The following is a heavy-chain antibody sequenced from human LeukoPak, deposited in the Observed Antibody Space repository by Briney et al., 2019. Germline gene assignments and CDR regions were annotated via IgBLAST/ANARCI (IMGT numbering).Heavy chain of an antibody. Sequence: GGSLRLSCAASGFTFSSYAMSWVRRAPGKGLEWVSAISGSGGSTYYADSVKGRFTISRDNSKNTLYLQMNSLRAEDTAVYYCANTQTGYSYGYYYHYYMDVWGKGTTVTVSS. D-gene: IGHD5-18*01. J-gene: IGHJ6*03. CDR1: GFTFSSYA. CDR2: ISGSGGST. CDR3: ANTQTGYSYGYYYHYYMDV. V-gene: IGHV3-23*01.